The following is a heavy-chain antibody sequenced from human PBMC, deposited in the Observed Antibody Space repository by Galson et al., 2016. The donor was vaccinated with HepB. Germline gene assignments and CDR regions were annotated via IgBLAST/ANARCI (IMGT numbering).Heavy chain of an antibody. J-gene: IGHJ6*02. CDR1: GSTFSSYE. Sequence: SLRLSCAASGSTFSSYEMNWVRQAPGKGLEWLSYISSGGGTIYYAGSVKGRFTISRDNAKNSLYLQMSSLRADDTPVYYCASAPGAFYYYYAMDVWGQGTTVTVSS. V-gene: IGHV3-48*03. CDR3: ASAPGAFYYYYAMDV. CDR2: ISSGGGTI.